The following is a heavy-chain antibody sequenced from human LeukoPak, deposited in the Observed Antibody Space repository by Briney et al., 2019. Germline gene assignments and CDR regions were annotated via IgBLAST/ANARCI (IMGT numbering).Heavy chain of an antibody. D-gene: IGHD3-22*01. Sequence: ASVKVSCKASGYTFTGYYMHWVRQAPGQGLEWMGWINPNSGGTNYAQKFQGRVTMTRDTSICTAYMELRSLRSDDTAVYYCARDLVDPYYYDSSGYDYFDYWGQGTLVTVSS. CDR2: INPNSGGT. J-gene: IGHJ4*02. CDR1: GYTFTGYY. V-gene: IGHV1-2*02. CDR3: ARDLVDPYYYDSSGYDYFDY.